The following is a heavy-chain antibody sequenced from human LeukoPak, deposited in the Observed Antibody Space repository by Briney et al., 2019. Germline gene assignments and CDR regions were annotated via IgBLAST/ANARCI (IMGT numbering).Heavy chain of an antibody. CDR1: GGSLSSYY. V-gene: IGHV4-59*01. CDR3: AREVNYYGPGYFDY. J-gene: IGHJ4*02. CDR2: IYSSGST. D-gene: IGHD3-10*01. Sequence: SETLSLTCTVSGGSLSSYYWSWLRQPPGKGLEWVAYIYSSGSTNFNPSLTRRFTISVDTSKNQFSLKLSSVTAADTAVYYCAREVNYYGPGYFDYWGQGTLVTVSS.